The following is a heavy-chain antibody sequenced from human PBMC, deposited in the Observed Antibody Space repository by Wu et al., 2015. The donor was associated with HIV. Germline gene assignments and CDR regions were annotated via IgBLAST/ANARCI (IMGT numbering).Heavy chain of an antibody. CDR1: GGTFSSYA. CDR2: IIPIFGTA. D-gene: IGHD3-10*01. V-gene: IGHV1-69*05. CDR3: ARVRRKVLLWFGERSPLYGMDV. Sequence: QVQLVQSGAEVKKPGSSVKVSCKASGGTFSSYAISWVRQAPGQGLEWMGGIIPIFGTANYAQKFQGRVTITTDESTSTAYMELSSLRSEDTAVYYCARVRRKVLLWFGERSPLYGMDVVGQGTNGHRLL. J-gene: IGHJ6*02.